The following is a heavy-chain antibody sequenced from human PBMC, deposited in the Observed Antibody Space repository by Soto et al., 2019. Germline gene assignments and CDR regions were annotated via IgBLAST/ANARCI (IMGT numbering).Heavy chain of an antibody. CDR1: GGSISSYY. V-gene: IGHV4-59*01. Sequence: SETLSLTCTVSGGSISSYYWSWIRQPPGKGLEWIGYIYYSGSTNYNPSLKSRVTISVDTSKNQFSLKLSAVTAADTAVYYCAGGGLLKPGFFDYWGQGTLVTVSS. CDR2: IYYSGST. J-gene: IGHJ4*02. CDR3: AGGGLLKPGFFDY. D-gene: IGHD5-12*01.